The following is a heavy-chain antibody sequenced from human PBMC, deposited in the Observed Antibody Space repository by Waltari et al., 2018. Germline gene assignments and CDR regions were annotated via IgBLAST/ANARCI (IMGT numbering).Heavy chain of an antibody. V-gene: IGHV3-23*04. CDR1: GFPFSSYA. CDR2: ITGXGGTT. Sequence: EVXLVESGXDLVQPGGSXRLSCAASGFPFSSYAMSWVRQAPGKXLEWVXSITGXGGTTXYAASVKGQFXISRDNSKNTLYLQMNSXRAEDTAVXYXAKXETSGWYRCFDXWGQGALVTVSS. CDR3: AKXETSGWYRCFDX. J-gene: IGHJ4*02. D-gene: IGHD6-19*01.